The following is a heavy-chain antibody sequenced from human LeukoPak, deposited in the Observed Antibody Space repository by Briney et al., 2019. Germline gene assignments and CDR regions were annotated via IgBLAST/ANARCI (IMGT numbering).Heavy chain of an antibody. D-gene: IGHD3-22*01. CDR1: GYTFTCYY. V-gene: IGHV1-2*06. CDR3: ARDHNSSGRTDDAFDI. CDR2: IKPNSGDA. Sequence: ASVKVSCKASGYTFTCYYMHWVRQAPGQGLEWMGRIKPNSGDANYAQKFHGRVTITNDASISTAYMQLSRVTSDDTAVFFCARDHNSSGRTDDAFDIWGQGTMVTVSS. J-gene: IGHJ3*02.